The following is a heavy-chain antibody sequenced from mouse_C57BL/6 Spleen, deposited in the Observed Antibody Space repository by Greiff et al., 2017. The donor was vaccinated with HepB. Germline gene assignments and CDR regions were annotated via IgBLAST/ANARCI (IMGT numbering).Heavy chain of an antibody. CDR1: GFTFSDYG. Sequence: DVHLVESGGGLVKPGGSLKLSCAASGFTFSDYGMHWVRQAPEKGLEWVAYISSGSSTIYYADTVKGRFTISRDNAKNTLFLQMTSLRSEDTAMYYCARWLHSYWYFDVWGTGTTVTVSS. J-gene: IGHJ1*03. CDR3: ARWLHSYWYFDV. V-gene: IGHV5-17*01. D-gene: IGHD2-2*01. CDR2: ISSGSSTI.